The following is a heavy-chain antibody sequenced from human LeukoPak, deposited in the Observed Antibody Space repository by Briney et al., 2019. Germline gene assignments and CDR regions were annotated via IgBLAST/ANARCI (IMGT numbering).Heavy chain of an antibody. CDR1: GFTFSSYS. CDR2: ISSSSSYI. V-gene: IGHV3-21*01. D-gene: IGHD3-3*01. Sequence: PGGSLRLSCAASGFTFSSYSMNWVRQAPGKGLEWVSSISSSSSYIYYADSVKGRFTISRDNAKNSLYLQMNSLRAEDTAVYYCARDALYYDFWSGYFPDYWGQGTLVTVSS. CDR3: ARDALYYDFWSGYFPDY. J-gene: IGHJ4*02.